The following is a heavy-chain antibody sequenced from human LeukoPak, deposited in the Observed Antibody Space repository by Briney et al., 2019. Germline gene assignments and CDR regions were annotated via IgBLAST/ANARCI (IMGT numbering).Heavy chain of an antibody. V-gene: IGHV4-39*01. Sequence: PLETLSLTCTVSGGSISSSYYYWGWIRQPPGKGLEWIGTIYYSGSTYYNPSLNSRVTISVDTSANQFSLKLSSVTAPDTAVYYCARHEDRNWYFDHWGQGTLVTVSS. CDR1: GGSISSSYYY. J-gene: IGHJ4*02. CDR3: ARHEDRNWYFDH. CDR2: IYYSGST. D-gene: IGHD1-1*01.